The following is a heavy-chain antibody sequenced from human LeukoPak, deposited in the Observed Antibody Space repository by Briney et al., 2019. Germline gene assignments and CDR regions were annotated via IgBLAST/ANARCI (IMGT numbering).Heavy chain of an antibody. J-gene: IGHJ4*02. Sequence: PSETLSLTCTVSGGSISSDYWSWIRQPPGKGLEWIGYVYYSGGTNYNPSLKSRVTISLDTSKNQFSLKLSSVTAADTAVYYCARARGYYDSSGFYYFDYWGQGTLVTVSS. CDR2: VYYSGGT. CDR3: ARARGYYDSSGFYYFDY. CDR1: GGSISSDY. V-gene: IGHV4-59*01. D-gene: IGHD3-22*01.